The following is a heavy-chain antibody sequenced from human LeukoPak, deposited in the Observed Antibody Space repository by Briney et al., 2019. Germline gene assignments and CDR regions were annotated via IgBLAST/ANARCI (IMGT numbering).Heavy chain of an antibody. J-gene: IGHJ4*02. CDR1: GGTFSSYA. D-gene: IGHD3-22*01. CDR3: ARGPTYYYDSSGYSNFDY. CDR2: IIPIFGTA. V-gene: IGHV1-69*13. Sequence: ASVKVSCKASGGTFSSYAISWVRQAPGQGLEWMGGIIPIFGTANYAQKFQGRVTITADESTSTAYMELSSLRSEDTAVYYCARGPTYYYDSSGYSNFDYWGQGTLVTVSS.